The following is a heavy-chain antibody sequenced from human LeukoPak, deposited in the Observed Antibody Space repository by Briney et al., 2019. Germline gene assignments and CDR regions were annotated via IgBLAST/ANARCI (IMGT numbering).Heavy chain of an antibody. Sequence: PGWSLRLSCAASGFTFSSYWMSWVRQAPGKGLEWVAHIKEDGNEKDYVDSVKGRFAISRDNAKNSLYVQMNSLRAEDTAVYYCARGHYGMDVWGQGTTVTVSS. CDR1: GFTFSSYW. CDR3: ARGHYGMDV. CDR2: IKEDGNEK. V-gene: IGHV3-7*04. J-gene: IGHJ6*02.